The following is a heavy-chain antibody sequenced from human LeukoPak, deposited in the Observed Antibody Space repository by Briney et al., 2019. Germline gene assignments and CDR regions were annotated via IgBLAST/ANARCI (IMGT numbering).Heavy chain of an antibody. CDR2: ISGSGGST. CDR3: AKALNVAMVRGVITRDFDY. D-gene: IGHD3-10*01. CDR1: GFTFSGYG. Sequence: GGTLRLSCAASGFTFSGYGMSWVRQAPGKGLEWVSAISGSGGSTYYADSVKGRFTISRDNSKNTLYLQMNSLRAEDTAVYYCAKALNVAMVRGVITRDFDYWGQGTLVTVSS. V-gene: IGHV3-23*01. J-gene: IGHJ4*02.